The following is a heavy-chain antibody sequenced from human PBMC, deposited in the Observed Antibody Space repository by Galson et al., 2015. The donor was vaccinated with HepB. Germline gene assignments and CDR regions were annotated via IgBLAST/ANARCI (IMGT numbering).Heavy chain of an antibody. CDR2: INPTDGST. CDR1: GYTFSIYS. CDR3: ARGRDDDNNLSFYSMDV. Sequence: SVKVSCKAFGYTFSIYSMHWVRQAPGQGVEWMGLINPTDGSTTYAEKFKGRVSMTRDTSTNTVYMQLSSLRSEDTAVYYCARGRDDDNNLSFYSMDVWGKGTTVTVSS. V-gene: IGHV1-46*01. D-gene: IGHD5-24*01. J-gene: IGHJ6*03.